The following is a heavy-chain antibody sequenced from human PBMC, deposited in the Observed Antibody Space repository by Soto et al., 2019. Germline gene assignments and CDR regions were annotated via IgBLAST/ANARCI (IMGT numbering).Heavy chain of an antibody. Sequence: SETLSLTCTVSGGSISSYYWSWIRRPPGKGLEWIGYIYYSGSTNYNPSPESRVTISVDTSKNQFSLKLSSVTAADTAVYYCARGSGYSYGLAICFYFYVMDVWGLGTTVTVSS. CDR1: GGSISSYY. V-gene: IGHV4-59*01. D-gene: IGHD5-18*01. CDR3: ARGSGYSYGLAICFYFYVMDV. CDR2: IYYSGST. J-gene: IGHJ6*02.